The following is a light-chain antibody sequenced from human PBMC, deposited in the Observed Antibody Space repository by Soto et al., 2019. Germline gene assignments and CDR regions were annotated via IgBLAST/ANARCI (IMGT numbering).Light chain of an antibody. V-gene: IGKV3-20*01. Sequence: EIVLTQSPGTLSLSPGERATLSCRASQSVTSSYLAWYQQQPGQTPRLLIYGASSGVTGIPDRFSGSGSGTDFTLTISRLEPEDFAVYYCQQYGSSPYTFGQGTKLEIK. CDR2: GAS. J-gene: IGKJ2*01. CDR1: QSVTSSY. CDR3: QQYGSSPYT.